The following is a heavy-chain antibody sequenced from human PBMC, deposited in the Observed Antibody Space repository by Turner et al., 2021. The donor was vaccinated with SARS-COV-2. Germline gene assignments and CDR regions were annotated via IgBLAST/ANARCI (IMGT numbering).Heavy chain of an antibody. J-gene: IGHJ6*02. V-gene: IGHV4-39*01. CDR2: ISYGGTT. CDR3: ARHRPNSSGWYYYGMDV. CDR1: GDSISSSNYY. Sequence: GDSISSSNYYWGWIRQPPGKGLEWIASISYGGTTYYNPSLRSRVTISVDTSRNQFSLKLSSVTAADTGIYYCARHRPNSSGWYYYGMDVWGQGTTVTVSS. D-gene: IGHD6-19*01.